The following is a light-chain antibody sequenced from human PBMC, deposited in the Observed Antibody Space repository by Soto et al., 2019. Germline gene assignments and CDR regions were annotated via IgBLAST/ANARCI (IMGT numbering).Light chain of an antibody. Sequence: QSVLTQPASVSGSPGQSITISCTGTSSDVGGYNYVSWYQQHPGKAPKLMIYDVSNRPSGVSNRFSGSKSGNTASLIISVLQAEDEADYYCSSYTSSSTPYVFGSGTK. CDR1: SSDVGGYNY. J-gene: IGLJ1*01. CDR2: DVS. V-gene: IGLV2-14*01. CDR3: SSYTSSSTPYV.